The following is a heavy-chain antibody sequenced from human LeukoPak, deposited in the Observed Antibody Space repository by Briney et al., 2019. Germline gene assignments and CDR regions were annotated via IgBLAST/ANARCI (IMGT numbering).Heavy chain of an antibody. J-gene: IGHJ2*01. CDR3: ARSKGGAYTGDLDL. CDR2: IKLDESST. CDR1: GFTFSTYW. Sequence: GGSLRLSCAASGFTFSTYWMYWVRQAPGKGLVWVSRIKLDESSTTYADSVKGRFTTSRDNARNMLYLQVNSLRAEDTALYYCARSKGGAYTGDLDLWGRGTLVTVSS. D-gene: IGHD2-21*01. V-gene: IGHV3-74*01.